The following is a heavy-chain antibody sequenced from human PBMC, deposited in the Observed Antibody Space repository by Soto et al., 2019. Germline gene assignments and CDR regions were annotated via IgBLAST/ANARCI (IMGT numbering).Heavy chain of an antibody. J-gene: IGHJ5*02. CDR1: GGSFSGYY. D-gene: IGHD6-13*01. CDR3: ARGIRWRRGAAAGTNWFDP. Sequence: SETLSLTCAVYGGSFSGYYWSWIRQPPGKGLEWIGEINHSGSTNYNPSLKSRVTISVDTYKNQFSLKLSSVTAADTAVYYCARGIRWRRGAAAGTNWFDPWGQGTLVTV. CDR2: INHSGST. V-gene: IGHV4-34*01.